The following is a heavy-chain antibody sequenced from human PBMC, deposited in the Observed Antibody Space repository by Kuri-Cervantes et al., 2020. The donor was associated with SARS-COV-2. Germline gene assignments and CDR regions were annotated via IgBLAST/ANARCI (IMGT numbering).Heavy chain of an antibody. Sequence: SCAASGFTYSSYAMHWVRQAPGKGLEWVAVISYDGSNKYYADSVKGRFTISRDNSKNTLYLQMNSLRAEDTAVYYCARTTGGYTLPDYWGQGTLVTVSS. J-gene: IGHJ4*02. CDR2: ISYDGSNK. D-gene: IGHD6-13*01. CDR3: ARTTGGYTLPDY. CDR1: GFTYSSYA. V-gene: IGHV3-30*04.